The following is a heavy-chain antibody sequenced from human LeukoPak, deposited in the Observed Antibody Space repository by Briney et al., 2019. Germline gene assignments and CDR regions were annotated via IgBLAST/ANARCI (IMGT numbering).Heavy chain of an antibody. Sequence: GRSLRLSCAASGFTFSSYAMHWVRQAPGKGLEWVAVISYDGSNKYYADSVKGRFTISRDNSKNTLYLQMNSLRAEDTAVYYCARRATPIDYWGQGTLVTVSS. CDR1: GFTFSSYA. CDR3: ARRATPIDY. J-gene: IGHJ4*02. CDR2: ISYDGSNK. V-gene: IGHV3-30-3*01.